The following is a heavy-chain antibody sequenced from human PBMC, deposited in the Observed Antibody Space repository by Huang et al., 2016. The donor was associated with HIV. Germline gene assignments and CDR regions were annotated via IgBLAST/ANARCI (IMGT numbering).Heavy chain of an antibody. D-gene: IGHD3-22*01. Sequence: QVELEESGGDVVQPGTSLRLSCAASGFIFSRNAMHWVRQAPGKVLEWVAVISYDGTSKNYAEFVQGRFSISIDNPKKTWYLQMNNLRPEDTALYYCARDPYHFDGSRYISFDSWGQGTLVAVSS. CDR2: ISYDGTSK. V-gene: IGHV3-30-3*01. CDR3: ARDPYHFDGSRYISFDS. CDR1: GFIFSRNA. J-gene: IGHJ5*01.